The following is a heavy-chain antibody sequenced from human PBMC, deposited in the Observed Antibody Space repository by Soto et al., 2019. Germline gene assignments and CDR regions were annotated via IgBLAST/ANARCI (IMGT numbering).Heavy chain of an antibody. CDR1: GDSISSGGYY. V-gene: IGHV4-31*03. D-gene: IGHD3-10*01. Sequence: SETLSLTCTVSGDSISSGGYYWSWIRQHPGKGLEWIGYIFYRGSTYYNPSLKSRVTISVDTSKNQFSLNLSSVTAADTAVYYCARVPSSGNWFDPWGQGTLVTVSS. CDR2: IFYRGST. J-gene: IGHJ5*02. CDR3: ARVPSSGNWFDP.